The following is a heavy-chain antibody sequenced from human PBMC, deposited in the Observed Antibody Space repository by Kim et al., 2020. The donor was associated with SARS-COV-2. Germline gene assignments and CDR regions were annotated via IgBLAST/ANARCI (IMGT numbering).Heavy chain of an antibody. V-gene: IGHV3-23*05. J-gene: IGHJ2*01. D-gene: IGHD2-21*02. CDR2: IFGSGHGT. Sequence: GGSLTLSCAASGFAFHHSAMSWVRQTPGKGLEWVSGIFGSGHGTYYADSVKGRFSISRDNSKNILSLQMSDLRVEDTAIYYCVKHLHVTSVTFYWYFELWGRGTLVAVSS. CDR3: VKHLHVTSVTFYWYFEL. CDR1: GFAFHHSA.